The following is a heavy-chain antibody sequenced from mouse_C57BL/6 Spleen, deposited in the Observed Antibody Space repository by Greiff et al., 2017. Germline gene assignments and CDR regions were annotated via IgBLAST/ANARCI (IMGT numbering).Heavy chain of an antibody. V-gene: IGHV1-52*01. J-gene: IGHJ4*01. CDR2: IDPSDSET. Sequence: VQLQQPGAELVRPGSSVKLSCKASGYTFTSYWMHWVKQRPIQGLEWIGNIDPSDSETHYNQKFKDKATLTVDKSSSTAYMQLSSLTSEDSAVYYCARRGDGYPSMDYWGQGTSVTVSS. CDR1: GYTFTSYW. CDR3: ARRGDGYPSMDY. D-gene: IGHD2-3*01.